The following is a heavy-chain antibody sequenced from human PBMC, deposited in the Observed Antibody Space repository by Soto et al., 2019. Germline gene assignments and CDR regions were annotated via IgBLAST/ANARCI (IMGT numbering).Heavy chain of an antibody. D-gene: IGHD1-26*01. CDR2: ISGSGGST. J-gene: IGHJ5*02. V-gene: IGHV3-23*01. CDR3: AKDGREYSGSYNWFDP. CDR1: GFTFSSYA. Sequence: GGSLRLSCAASGFTFSSYAMSWVRQAPGKGLEWVSAISGSGGSTYYADSVKGRFTISRDNSKNTLYLQMNSLRAEDTAVYYCAKDGREYSGSYNWFDPWGQGTLVTVSS.